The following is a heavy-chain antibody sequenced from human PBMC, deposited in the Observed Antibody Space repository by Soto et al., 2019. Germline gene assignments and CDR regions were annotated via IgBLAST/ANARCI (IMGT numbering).Heavy chain of an antibody. V-gene: IGHV1-69*01. D-gene: IGHD2-2*01. CDR3: ANTYCSSTSCYVYYYYGMDV. Sequence: QVQLVQSGAEVKKPGSSVKVSCKASGGTFSSYAISWVRQAPGQGLEWMGGIIPIFGTANYAQKFQGRVTITAEASTSTAYMELSSLRSEDTAVYYCANTYCSSTSCYVYYYYGMDVWGQGTTVTVSS. CDR1: GGTFSSYA. CDR2: IIPIFGTA. J-gene: IGHJ6*02.